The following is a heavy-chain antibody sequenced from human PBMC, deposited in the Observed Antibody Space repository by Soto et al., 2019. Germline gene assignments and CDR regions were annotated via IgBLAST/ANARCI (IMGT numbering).Heavy chain of an antibody. CDR3: ARGNYSNYAYYYYMDV. CDR2: IYYSGST. V-gene: IGHV4-59*08. Sequence: QVQLQESGPGLVKPSETLSLTCTVSGGSISSYYWSWIRQPPGKGLEWIGYIYYSGSTNYNPSLNSRVTISVDTSKNQFSLKLSSVTAADTAVYYCARGNYSNYAYYYYMDVWGKVTTVTVSS. CDR1: GGSISSYY. D-gene: IGHD4-4*01. J-gene: IGHJ6*03.